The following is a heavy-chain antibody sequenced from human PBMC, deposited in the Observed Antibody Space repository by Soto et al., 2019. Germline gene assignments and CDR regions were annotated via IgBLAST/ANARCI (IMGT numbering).Heavy chain of an antibody. J-gene: IGHJ5*02. D-gene: IGHD2-21*02. CDR2: IYYSGST. CDR1: GGSISSSSYF. CDR3: ARHPSDFWFDP. V-gene: IGHV4-39*01. Sequence: QLQLQESGPGLVKPSETLSLTCTVSGGSISSSSYFWGWIRQPPGKGLEWIGSIYYSGSTYYKPPLKGRATVSVDTSKNQFSLKLSSVTAADTAVYYCARHPSDFWFDPWGQGTLVTVSS.